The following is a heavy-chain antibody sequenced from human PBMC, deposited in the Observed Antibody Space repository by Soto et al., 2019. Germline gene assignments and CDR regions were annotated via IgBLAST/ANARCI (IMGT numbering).Heavy chain of an antibody. CDR2: ISAYNGNT. D-gene: IGHD3-9*01. Sequence: ASVKVSCKASGYTFTSYGISWVRQAPGQGLEWMGWISAYNGNTNYAQKLQGRVTMTEDTSTDTAYMELSSLRSEDTAVYYCATAPSVYYDILTGPSRNAFDIWGQGTMVTVSS. CDR1: GYTFTSYG. V-gene: IGHV1-18*01. CDR3: ATAPSVYYDILTGPSRNAFDI. J-gene: IGHJ3*02.